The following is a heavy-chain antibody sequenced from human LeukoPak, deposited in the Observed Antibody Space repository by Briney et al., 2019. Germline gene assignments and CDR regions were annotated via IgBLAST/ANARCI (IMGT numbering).Heavy chain of an antibody. D-gene: IGHD5-12*01. Sequence: GATLRLSCAASGFTFRNYGMNWVRQAPGKGLQWVSGILDNGGDTFYADSVQGRFTISRDNSKNTLFLQMNILRAEDTALYYCAKHRDYFGAFDIWGQGTMVTVSS. CDR2: ILDNGGDT. V-gene: IGHV3-23*01. J-gene: IGHJ3*02. CDR3: AKHRDYFGAFDI. CDR1: GFTFRNYG.